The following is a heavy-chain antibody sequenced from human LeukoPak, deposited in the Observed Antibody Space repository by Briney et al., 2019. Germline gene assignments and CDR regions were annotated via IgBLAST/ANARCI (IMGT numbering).Heavy chain of an antibody. Sequence: ASVKVSCKASGYTFTGYYMHWVRQAPGQGLEWMGWINPNSGGTNYAQKFQGRVTMTRDTSISTAYMELRSLRSDDTAVYYCARSGSGSGWYPSYWGQGTLVTVSS. CDR2: INPNSGGT. D-gene: IGHD6-19*01. CDR1: GYTFTGYY. J-gene: IGHJ4*02. V-gene: IGHV1-2*02. CDR3: ARSGSGSGWYPSY.